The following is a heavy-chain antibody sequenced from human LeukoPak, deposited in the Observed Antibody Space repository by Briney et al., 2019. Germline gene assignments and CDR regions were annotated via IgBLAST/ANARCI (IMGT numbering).Heavy chain of an antibody. Sequence: PGGSLRLSCAASGFSFNSDWMDWVRQAPGKGLEWVANIKHDESEKNYLDSVKGRFTISRDNAQNSLYLQMNGLRAEDTAVYFCARDLEDYNNYGEMAIWGQGTLVTVSS. CDR1: GFSFNSDW. CDR2: IKHDESEK. V-gene: IGHV3-7*01. J-gene: IGHJ4*02. CDR3: ARDLEDYNNYGEMAI. D-gene: IGHD4-11*01.